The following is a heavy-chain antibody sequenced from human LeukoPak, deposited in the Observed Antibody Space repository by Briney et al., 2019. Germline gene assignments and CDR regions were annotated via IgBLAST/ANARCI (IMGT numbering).Heavy chain of an antibody. CDR1: GFTFSSYG. CDR2: IWYDGSNK. V-gene: IGHV3-33*01. J-gene: IGHJ4*02. D-gene: IGHD3-3*01. Sequence: PGGSLRLSCAASGFTFSSYGMHWVRQAPGKGLEWVAVIWYDGSNKYYADSVKGRFTISRDNAKNSLYLQMNSLRAEDTAVYYCAREPFWSGYYSDLHFDYWGQGTLVTVSS. CDR3: AREPFWSGYYSDLHFDY.